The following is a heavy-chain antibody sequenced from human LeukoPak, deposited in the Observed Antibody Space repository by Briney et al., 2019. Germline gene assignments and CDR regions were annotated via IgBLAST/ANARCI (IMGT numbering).Heavy chain of an antibody. CDR2: ISSSTSTI. J-gene: IGHJ3*02. D-gene: IGHD2-8*01. CDR3: ARGHNGAFDI. V-gene: IGHV3-48*02. Sequence: GGSLRLSCAASGFTFSGYEMNWVRQAPGKGLEWVSYISSSTSTIYYADSVKGRFTISRDNAKNSLCLQMNSLRDEDTAVYYCARGHNGAFDIWGQGTMVTVSS. CDR1: GFTFSGYE.